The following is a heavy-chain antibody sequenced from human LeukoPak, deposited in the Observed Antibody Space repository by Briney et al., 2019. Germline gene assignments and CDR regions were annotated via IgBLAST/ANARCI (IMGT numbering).Heavy chain of an antibody. J-gene: IGHJ4*02. V-gene: IGHV4-4*02. CDR2: IHHSGSP. CDR1: GGSISSGNW. Sequence: SGTLSLTCAVSGGSISSGNWWSWVRQPPGKGLEWIGEIHHSGSPNYNPSLKSRVIMSVDKSKNQFSLKLRSVTAADTAVYYCAREWHHVFDYWGQGNLVTVSS. CDR3: AREWHHVFDY. D-gene: IGHD5-12*01.